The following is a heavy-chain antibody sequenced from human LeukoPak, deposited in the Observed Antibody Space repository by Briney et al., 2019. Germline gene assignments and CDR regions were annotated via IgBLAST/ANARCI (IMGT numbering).Heavy chain of an antibody. CDR3: ARNGAYGSGSYYPIDL. Sequence: PSETLSLTCTVSGGSISSYYWSWIRQPPGKGLEWIGYVFYNGNTNYNPSLKGRVNMGLDMSKNHFSLKLTSVTAADTAVYHCARNGAYGSGSYYPIDLWGQGTLVTVSS. J-gene: IGHJ5*02. D-gene: IGHD3-10*01. V-gene: IGHV4-59*01. CDR1: GGSISSYY. CDR2: VFYNGNT.